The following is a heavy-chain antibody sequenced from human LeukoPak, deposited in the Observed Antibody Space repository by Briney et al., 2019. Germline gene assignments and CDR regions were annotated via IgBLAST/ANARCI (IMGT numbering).Heavy chain of an antibody. CDR1: GFTFSSFA. J-gene: IGHJ4*02. CDR2: FSGSGGST. V-gene: IGHV3-23*01. CDR3: AKRRPYCGGDCYGDYFDY. D-gene: IGHD2-21*02. Sequence: GGSLGLSCAPSGFTFSSFAMSWVGQAPGKGLGWVSAFSGSGGSTYYADSVKGRFTISRDNSKNTLYLQMNSLRAEDTAVYYCAKRRPYCGGDCYGDYFDYWGQGTLVTVSS.